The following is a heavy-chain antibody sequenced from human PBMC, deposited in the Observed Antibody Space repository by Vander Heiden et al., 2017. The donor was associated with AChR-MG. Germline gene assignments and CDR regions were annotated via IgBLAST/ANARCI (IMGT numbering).Heavy chain of an antibody. D-gene: IGHD7-27*01. CDR1: GYAFTVYQ. Sequence: QVQLVHSGAETKKPGASVKVSCKASGYAFTVYQLPWVRHAPAHALGWLGWINPNSGGTHFAQKFQGRVTMTRDTSSSTAYMELTRLTSDDTAVYRCARYGQLGTWYYLDFWGQGTLLTVSS. J-gene: IGHJ4*02. CDR2: INPNSGGT. V-gene: IGHV1-2*02. CDR3: ARYGQLGTWYYLDF.